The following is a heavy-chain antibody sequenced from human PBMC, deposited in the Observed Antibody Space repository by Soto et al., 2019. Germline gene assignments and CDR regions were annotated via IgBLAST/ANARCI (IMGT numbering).Heavy chain of an antibody. CDR1: GFTFSSYA. D-gene: IGHD1-26*01. CDR2: ISGSGGST. Sequence: GGSLRLSCAASGFTFSSYAMSWVRQAPGKGLEWVSAISGSGGSTYYADSVKGRSTISRDNSKNTLYLQMNSLRAEDTAVYYCAKDKWELLRDRDYYYYGMDVWGQGTTVTVSS. CDR3: AKDKWELLRDRDYYYYGMDV. J-gene: IGHJ6*02. V-gene: IGHV3-23*01.